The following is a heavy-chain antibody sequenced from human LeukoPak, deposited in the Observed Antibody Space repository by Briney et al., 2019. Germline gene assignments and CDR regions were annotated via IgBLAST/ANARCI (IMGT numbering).Heavy chain of an antibody. D-gene: IGHD2-8*01. CDR2: INHSGST. CDR3: ARGLGVLMVYAKRHFDY. Sequence: SETLSLTCAVYGGSFSGYYWSWIRQPPGKGLEWIGEINHSGSTNYNPSLKSRVTISVDTSKNQVSLKLSSVTAADTAVYYCARGLGVLMVYAKRHFDYWGQGTLVTVSS. V-gene: IGHV4-34*01. CDR1: GGSFSGYY. J-gene: IGHJ4*02.